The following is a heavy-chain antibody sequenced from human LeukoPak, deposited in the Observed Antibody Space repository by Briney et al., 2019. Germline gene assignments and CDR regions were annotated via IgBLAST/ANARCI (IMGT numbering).Heavy chain of an antibody. CDR2: IYYSGST. V-gene: IGHV4-59*12. CDR3: ARGGYYDFWSGRSLFDY. CDR1: GGSISSYY. D-gene: IGHD3-3*01. Sequence: SETLSLTCTVSGGSISSYYWSWIRQPPGKGLEWIGYIYYSGSTNYNPSLKSRVTISVDTSKNQFSLKLSSVTAADTAVYYCARGGYYDFWSGRSLFDYWGQGTLVTVSS. J-gene: IGHJ4*02.